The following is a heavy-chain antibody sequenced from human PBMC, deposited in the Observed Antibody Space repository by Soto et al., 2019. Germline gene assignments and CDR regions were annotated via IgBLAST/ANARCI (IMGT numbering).Heavy chain of an antibody. Sequence: ASVKVSCKASGSTFTSYAMHWVRQAPGQRLEWMGWINAGNGNTKYSQKFQGRVTITRDTSASTAYMELSSLRSEDTAVYYCARPHWNYYVSSGPVWFDYWGQGTLVTVSS. CDR2: INAGNGNT. J-gene: IGHJ4*02. D-gene: IGHD3-22*01. V-gene: IGHV1-3*01. CDR3: ARPHWNYYVSSGPVWFDY. CDR1: GSTFTSYA.